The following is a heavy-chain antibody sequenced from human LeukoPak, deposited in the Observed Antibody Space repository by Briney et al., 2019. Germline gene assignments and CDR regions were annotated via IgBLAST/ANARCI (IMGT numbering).Heavy chain of an antibody. V-gene: IGHV3-74*01. D-gene: IGHD1-26*01. J-gene: IGHJ3*01. CDR1: GFSFSSYW. CDR3: ARAYSGTYYAFDV. CDR2: IKSDGSST. Sequence: GGSLRLSCAASGFSFSSYWMHWVRQAPGKGLVWVSRIKSDGSSTNYADSVKGRFTIARDTAENTQYLQMNSLRAEDRAVYSCARAYSGTYYAFDVWGQGTMVTVSS.